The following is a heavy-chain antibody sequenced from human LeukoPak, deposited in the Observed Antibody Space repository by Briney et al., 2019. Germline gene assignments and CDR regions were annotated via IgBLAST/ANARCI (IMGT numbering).Heavy chain of an antibody. D-gene: IGHD2/OR15-2a*01. CDR1: GGTFSSYA. V-gene: IGHV1-69*06. J-gene: IGHJ6*03. Sequence: GASVKVSCKASGGTFSSYAISWVRQAPGQGLEWMGGITPIFGTANYAQKFQGRVTITADKSTSTAYMELSSLRSEDTAVYYCARISMAPDYYYYMDVWGKGTTVTVSS. CDR3: ARISMAPDYYYYMDV. CDR2: ITPIFGTA.